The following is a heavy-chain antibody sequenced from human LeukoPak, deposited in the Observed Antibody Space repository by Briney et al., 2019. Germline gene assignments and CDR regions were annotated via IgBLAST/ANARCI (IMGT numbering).Heavy chain of an antibody. D-gene: IGHD3-22*01. V-gene: IGHV3-21*01. CDR2: ISSSNSYI. CDR3: AIYYDSSGYYFEAVDYFDY. Sequence: PGGSLRLSCAASGFTFSSYSMNWVRQALGKGLEWVSSISSSNSYIYYADSVKGRFTISRDNAKNSLYLQMNSLRAEDTAVYYCAIYYDSSGYYFEAVDYFDYWGQGTLVTVSS. CDR1: GFTFSSYS. J-gene: IGHJ4*02.